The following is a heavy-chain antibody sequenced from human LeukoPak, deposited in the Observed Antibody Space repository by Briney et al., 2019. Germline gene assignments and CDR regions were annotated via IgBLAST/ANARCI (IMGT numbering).Heavy chain of an antibody. CDR2: IYYSGST. J-gene: IGHJ6*03. CDR3: ARAPLGGSNPYYYYYYYMDV. D-gene: IGHD3-10*01. CDR1: GGSISSSSYY. V-gene: IGHV4-61*05. Sequence: PSETLSLTCTVSGGSISSSSYYWGWIRQPPGKGLEWIGYIYYSGSTNYSPSLKSRVTISVDTSKNQFSLKLSSVTAADTAVYYCARAPLGGSNPYYYYYYYMDVWGKGTTVTVSS.